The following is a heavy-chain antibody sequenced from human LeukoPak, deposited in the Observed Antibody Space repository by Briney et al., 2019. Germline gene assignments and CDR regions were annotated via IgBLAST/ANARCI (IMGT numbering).Heavy chain of an antibody. V-gene: IGHV4-39*01. CDR3: ARAARGTSKTYFDY. Sequence: SETLSLTCIVSGGSIYSTNYYWGWIRQPPGKGLEWIGTIYYLGSPYYNPSLKSRLTISMDTSKNQFSLKLSSVTAADTAVYYCARAARGTSKTYFDYWGQGTLVTVSS. CDR2: IYYLGSP. D-gene: IGHD1-1*01. CDR1: GGSIYSTNYY. J-gene: IGHJ4*02.